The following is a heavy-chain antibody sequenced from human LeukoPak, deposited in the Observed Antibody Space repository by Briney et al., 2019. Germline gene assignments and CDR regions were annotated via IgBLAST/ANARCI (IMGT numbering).Heavy chain of an antibody. CDR3: TKLPTGFPNWFDP. CDR2: VHFNGQT. Sequence: PSETLSLTCTVSGGSISSSSYYWGWIRQPPGKGLEWIASVHFNGQTYSNPSLSGRVTMSIDTSKNQFSLKLTSLTAADTAIYYCTKLPTGFPNWFDPWGQGTLVTVSS. J-gene: IGHJ5*02. CDR1: GGSISSSSYY. V-gene: IGHV4-39*01. D-gene: IGHD3-10*01.